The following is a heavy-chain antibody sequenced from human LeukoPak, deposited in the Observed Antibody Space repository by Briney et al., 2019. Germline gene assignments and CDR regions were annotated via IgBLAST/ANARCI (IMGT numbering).Heavy chain of an antibody. J-gene: IGHJ4*02. D-gene: IGHD6-13*01. CDR1: GFTFSSYG. CDR2: ISYDGSNK. Sequence: GGSLRLSCAASGFTFSSYGMHWVRQAPGKGLECVAIISYDGSNKYYTDSVKGRFTISRDNSKNTLYLQMNSLRAEDTAVYYCAKSGIEAAGSLVYFNYWGQGTLVTASS. V-gene: IGHV3-30*18. CDR3: AKSGIEAAGSLVYFNY.